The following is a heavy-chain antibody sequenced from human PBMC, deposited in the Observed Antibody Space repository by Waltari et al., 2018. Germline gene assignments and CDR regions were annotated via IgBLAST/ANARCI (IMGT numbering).Heavy chain of an antibody. V-gene: IGHV4-39*02. J-gene: IGHJ3*02. CDR2: IYPSGDT. Sequence: QLQLQESGPGLVKSSETLSLTCAVSGGPISRRAYYWVWLRQPPGKELEWIGSIYPSGDTYYHASLESRVRVSVDRSSNHFSMTLSSVTAADTAVYYCARRGDWLPLDAFDIWGQGTVVTVSS. D-gene: IGHD2-15*01. CDR1: GGPISRRAYY. CDR3: ARRGDWLPLDAFDI.